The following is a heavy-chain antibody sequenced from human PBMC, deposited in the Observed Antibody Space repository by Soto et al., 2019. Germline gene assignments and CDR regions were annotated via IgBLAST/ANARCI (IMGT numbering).Heavy chain of an antibody. D-gene: IGHD5-12*01. Sequence: QVQLQESGPGLVKPSQTLSLTCTVSGGSISSGGYYWSWIRQHPGKGLEWIGYIYYSGRTYYNPSLKSRVTISVDTSKNQFALKLSSVTAADTAVYYCARSSRPVATEVYFDYWGQGTLVTVSS. CDR3: ARSSRPVATEVYFDY. J-gene: IGHJ4*02. V-gene: IGHV4-31*03. CDR2: IYYSGRT. CDR1: GGSISSGGYY.